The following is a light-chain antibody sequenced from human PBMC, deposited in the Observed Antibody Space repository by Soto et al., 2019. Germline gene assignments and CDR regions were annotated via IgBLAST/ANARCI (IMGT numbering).Light chain of an antibody. CDR3: SSYTSSNNWV. CDR1: SSDVGGYNY. V-gene: IGLV2-14*03. Sequence: QSALTQPASVSGSPGQSITISCTGTSSDVGGYNYVSWYQQHPGKAPKLMIYDVSNRPSGVSNRFSGSKSGNTASLTISGLQAEDEADYYCSSYTSSNNWVFGGGTKLTFL. CDR2: DVS. J-gene: IGLJ3*02.